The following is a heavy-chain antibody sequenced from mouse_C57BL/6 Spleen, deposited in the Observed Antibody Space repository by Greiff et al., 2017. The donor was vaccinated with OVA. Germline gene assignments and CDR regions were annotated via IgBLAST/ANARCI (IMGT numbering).Heavy chain of an antibody. J-gene: IGHJ1*03. V-gene: IGHV1-52*01. D-gene: IGHD1-1*01. CDR3: AREATVGGYFDV. CDR1: GYTFTSYW. CDR2: IDPSDSET. Sequence: VQLQQPGAELVRPGSSVKLSCKASGYTFTSYWMHWVKQRPIQGLEWIGNIDPSDSETHYNQKFKDKATLTVDKSSSPAYMQLSSLTSEDSAVYYCAREATVGGYFDVWGTGTTVTVSS.